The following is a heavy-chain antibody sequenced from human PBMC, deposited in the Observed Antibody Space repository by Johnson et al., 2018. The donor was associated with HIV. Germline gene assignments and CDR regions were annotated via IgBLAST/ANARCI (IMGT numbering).Heavy chain of an antibody. J-gene: IGHJ3*02. CDR2: INWNGGST. D-gene: IGHD3-3*01. CDR3: AKWERYYNFWSGYHDAFDI. Sequence: EVQLVESGGGVVQPGGSLRLSCAASGFTFSSYAMSWVRQAPGKGLEWVSGINWNGGSTGYADAVKGRFTITRDNSKNTLYLQMNGLRAEDTAVYYCAKWERYYNFWSGYHDAFDIWGQGTMVTVSS. V-gene: IGHV3-23*04. CDR1: GFTFSSYA.